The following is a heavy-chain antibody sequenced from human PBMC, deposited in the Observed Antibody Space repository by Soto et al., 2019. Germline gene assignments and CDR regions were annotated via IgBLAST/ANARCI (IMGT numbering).Heavy chain of an antibody. Sequence: PGGSLRLSCAASGFTFDDYAMHWVRQAPGKGLEWVSGISWNSGSIGYADSVKGRFTISRDNAKNSLYLQMNSLRAEDTALYYCAKDFSGYEYYFDYWGQGTLVTVSS. D-gene: IGHD5-12*01. CDR3: AKDFSGYEYYFDY. CDR1: GFTFDDYA. J-gene: IGHJ4*02. V-gene: IGHV3-9*01. CDR2: ISWNSGSI.